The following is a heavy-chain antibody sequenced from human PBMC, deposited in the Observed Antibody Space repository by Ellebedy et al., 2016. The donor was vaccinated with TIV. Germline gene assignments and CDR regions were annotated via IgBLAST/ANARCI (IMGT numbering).Heavy chain of an antibody. CDR2: IGDTAHNT. Sequence: GGSLRLSXAASGFTFSSYAMTWVRQAPGKGLEWVSGIGDTAHNTYYTDSVKGRFTISRDNSKNTLYLQMNSLRAEDTALYYCAKNMGSGGDHTSRWGAFDIWGQGTMVTVSS. CDR3: AKNMGSGGDHTSRWGAFDI. V-gene: IGHV3-23*01. D-gene: IGHD2-15*01. CDR1: GFTFSSYA. J-gene: IGHJ3*02.